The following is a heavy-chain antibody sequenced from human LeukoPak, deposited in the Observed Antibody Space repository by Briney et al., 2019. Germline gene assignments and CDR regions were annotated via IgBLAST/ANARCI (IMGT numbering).Heavy chain of an antibody. D-gene: IGHD3-3*01. Sequence: PSETLSLTCTVSGGSISSGGYYWSWIRQHPGKGLEWIGYIYYSGSTNYNPSLKSRVFMSVDTPLNQVSLRVTSVTATDTATYYCARGRYYDFWSGTMEGMDVWGQGTTVIVSS. V-gene: IGHV4-31*03. CDR3: ARGRYYDFWSGTMEGMDV. CDR1: GGSISSGGYY. J-gene: IGHJ6*02. CDR2: IYYSGST.